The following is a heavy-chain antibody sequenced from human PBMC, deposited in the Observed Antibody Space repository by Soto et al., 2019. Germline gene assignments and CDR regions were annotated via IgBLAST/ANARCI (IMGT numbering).Heavy chain of an antibody. CDR3: ARERPDGTRLDP. D-gene: IGHD2-2*01. CDR2: IYYSGST. Sequence: QVQLQESGPGLVKPSQTLSLTCTVSGGSISSGDYYWSWIRQPPGKGPEWIGYIYYSGSTYYNPSLKSRVTISVDTSKNQFSLKLTSVTAADTAVYYCARERPDGTRLDPWGQGTLVTVSS. CDR1: GGSISSGDYY. V-gene: IGHV4-30-4*01. J-gene: IGHJ5*02.